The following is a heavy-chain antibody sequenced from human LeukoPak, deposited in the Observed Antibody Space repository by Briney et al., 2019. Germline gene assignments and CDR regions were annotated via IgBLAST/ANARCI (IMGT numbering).Heavy chain of an antibody. CDR2: IYYSGST. Sequence: SETLSLTCTVSGGSISSYYWSWIRQPPGKGLEWIGYIYYSGSTNYNPSLKSRVTISVDTSKNQCSLKLSSVTAADTAVYYCARGGARNNWFDPWGQGTLVTVSS. D-gene: IGHD4-17*01. CDR1: GGSISSYY. J-gene: IGHJ5*02. CDR3: ARGGARNNWFDP. V-gene: IGHV4-59*01.